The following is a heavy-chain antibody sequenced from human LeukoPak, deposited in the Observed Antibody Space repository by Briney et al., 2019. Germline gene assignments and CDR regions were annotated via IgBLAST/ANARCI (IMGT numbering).Heavy chain of an antibody. Sequence: GESLKISCKGSGYSFTTYWTGWVRQLPGKGLGWMGIIYPGDSDTRYSPSFQGQVTISADKSISTAYLQWSSLKASDTAMYYCASYCGGDCYSESDAFDIWGQGTMVTVSS. D-gene: IGHD2-21*02. V-gene: IGHV5-51*01. CDR3: ASYCGGDCYSESDAFDI. CDR1: GYSFTTYW. CDR2: IYPGDSDT. J-gene: IGHJ3*02.